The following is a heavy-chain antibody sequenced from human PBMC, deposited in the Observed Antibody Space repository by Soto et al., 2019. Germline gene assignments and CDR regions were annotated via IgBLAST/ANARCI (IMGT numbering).Heavy chain of an antibody. CDR2: IWYDGSNK. D-gene: IGHD6-13*01. V-gene: IGHV3-33*01. Sequence: PGGSLRLSCAASGFTFSSYGMHWVRQAPGKGLEWVAVIWYDGSNKYYADSVKGRFTISRDNSKNTLYLQMNSLRAEDTAVYYCAREGGEIIAAAGIRPDYYYYYGMDVWGQGTTVTVSS. CDR1: GFTFSSYG. CDR3: AREGGEIIAAAGIRPDYYYYYGMDV. J-gene: IGHJ6*02.